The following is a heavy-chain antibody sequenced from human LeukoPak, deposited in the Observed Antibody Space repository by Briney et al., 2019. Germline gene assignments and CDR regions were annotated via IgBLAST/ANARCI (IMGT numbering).Heavy chain of an antibody. D-gene: IGHD6-13*01. J-gene: IGHJ4*02. Sequence: PSQTLSLTCAVSGGSISSGGYSWSWIRQPPGKGLEWIGYIYHSGSTYYNPSLKSRVTISVDRSKNQFSLKLSSVTAADTAVYYCARDRAAAGFYDYWGQGTLVTVSS. CDR2: IYHSGST. CDR3: ARDRAAAGFYDY. CDR1: GGSISSGGYS. V-gene: IGHV4-30-2*01.